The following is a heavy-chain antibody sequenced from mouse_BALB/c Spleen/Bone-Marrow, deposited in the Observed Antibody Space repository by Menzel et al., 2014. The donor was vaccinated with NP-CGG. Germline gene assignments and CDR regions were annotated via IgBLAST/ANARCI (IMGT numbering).Heavy chain of an antibody. J-gene: IGHJ3*01. CDR1: GFDFSRYW. D-gene: IGHD1-2*01. V-gene: IGHV4-1*02. Sequence: ESGGGLLQPGGSLKLSCAASGFDFSRYWMTWVRQAPGKGLEWIGEINPDSNTINYTPSLKDKFIISRDNAKNTLFLQMSKERSEDTALYYCAKIYYYGYVAYWGQGTLVTVSA. CDR3: AKIYYYGYVAY. CDR2: INPDSNTI.